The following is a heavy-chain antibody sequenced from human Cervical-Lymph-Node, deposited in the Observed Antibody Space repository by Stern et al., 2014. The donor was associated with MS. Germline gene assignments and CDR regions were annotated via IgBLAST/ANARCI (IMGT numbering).Heavy chain of an antibody. Sequence: QVTLKESGPALVKPTQALTLTCTFSGFSLSTSGMRVSWIRQPPGKALEWLARIDGYDDKFYSTSLKPRLTISKDTSKNQVVFTMSNMDPVDTATYYCARSFYDYESAALGPFDSWVQGTLVTVSS. CDR2: IDGYDDK. CDR3: ARSFYDYESAALGPFDS. D-gene: IGHD3-22*01. V-gene: IGHV2-70*04. J-gene: IGHJ4*02. CDR1: GFSLSTSGMR.